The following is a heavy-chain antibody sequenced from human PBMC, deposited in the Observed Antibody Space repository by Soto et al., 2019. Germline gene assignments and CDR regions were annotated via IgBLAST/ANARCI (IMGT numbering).Heavy chain of an antibody. Sequence: SETLSLTCAVYGGSXSGYYWSWIRQPPGKGLEWIGEINHSGSTNYNPSLKSRVTISVDTSKNQFSLKLSSVTAADTAVYYCARVRGAAAGDFDYWGQGTLVTVSS. CDR3: ARVRGAAAGDFDY. CDR1: GGSXSGYY. J-gene: IGHJ4*02. CDR2: INHSGST. V-gene: IGHV4-34*01. D-gene: IGHD6-13*01.